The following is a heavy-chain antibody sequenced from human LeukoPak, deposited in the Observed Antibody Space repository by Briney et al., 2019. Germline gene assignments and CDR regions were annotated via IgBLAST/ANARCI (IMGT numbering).Heavy chain of an antibody. J-gene: IGHJ6*04. CDR3: AHLPTVLFTV. CDR1: GFTVSSNY. D-gene: IGHD2/OR15-2a*01. CDR2: ISGSGGST. V-gene: IGHV3-23*01. Sequence: GGSLRLSCAASGFTVSSNYMSWVRQAPGKGMEWVSAISGSGGSTYYADSVKGRFTISRDNSKNTLYLQMNSLRAEDTAVYYCAHLPTVLFTVWGKGTTVTVSS.